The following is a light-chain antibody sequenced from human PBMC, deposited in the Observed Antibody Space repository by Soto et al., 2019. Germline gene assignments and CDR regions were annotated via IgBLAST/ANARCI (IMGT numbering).Light chain of an antibody. CDR2: EVS. Sequence: QSALIQPASVSGSPGQSITISCTGSSSDVGTYSLVSWYQQHPGKAPKLIISEVSKRPSGDSNRFSGSKSGNTASLTISGLQPEDEADYYCCSYASTSTGVFGGGTKVTVL. CDR1: SSDVGTYSL. V-gene: IGLV2-23*02. CDR3: CSYASTSTGV. J-gene: IGLJ3*02.